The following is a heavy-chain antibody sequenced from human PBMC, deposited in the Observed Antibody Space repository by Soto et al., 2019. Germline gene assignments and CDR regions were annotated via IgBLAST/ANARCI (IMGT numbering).Heavy chain of an antibody. CDR2: IYPGDSDT. V-gene: IGHV5-51*01. CDR1: GYSFTSYW. CDR3: ARAKPWGSKTGDCFDI. Sequence: SLKISCQGSGYSFTSYWIGWVRQMPGKGLEWMGIIYPGDSDTRYSPSFQGQVTISADKSISTAYLQWSSLKASDTAMYYCARAKPWGSKTGDCFDIRGPGTMGTGSS. J-gene: IGHJ3*02. D-gene: IGHD7-27*01.